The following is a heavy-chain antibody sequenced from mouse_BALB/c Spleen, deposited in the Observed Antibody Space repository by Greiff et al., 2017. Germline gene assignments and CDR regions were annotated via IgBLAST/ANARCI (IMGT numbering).Heavy chain of an antibody. CDR3: ARSELTGTYWYFDV. V-gene: IGHV5-17*02. CDR1: GFTFSSFG. CDR2: ISSGSSTI. J-gene: IGHJ1*01. D-gene: IGHD4-1*01. Sequence: EVQLVESGGGLVQPGGSRKLSCAASGFTFSSFGMHWVRQAPEKGLEWVAYISSGSSTIYYADTVKGRFTISRDNPKNTLFLQMTSLRSEDTAMYYCARSELTGTYWYFDVWGAGTTVTVSS.